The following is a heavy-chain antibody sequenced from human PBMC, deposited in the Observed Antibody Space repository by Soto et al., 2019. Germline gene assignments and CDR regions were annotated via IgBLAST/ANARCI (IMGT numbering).Heavy chain of an antibody. V-gene: IGHV2-5*02. CDR3: AHRRYGDYSIGY. CDR1: GFSLTTSGVG. CDR2: IYWDDDK. J-gene: IGHJ4*02. D-gene: IGHD4-17*01. Sequence: QITLKESGPTLVKPTQTLTLTCTFSGFSLTTSGVGVGWIRQPPGKALEWLALIYWDDDKRYSPSLKSRVTITKDTSKNQVVLTMTNMDPVDTATYYCAHRRYGDYSIGYWGQGTLFTVSS.